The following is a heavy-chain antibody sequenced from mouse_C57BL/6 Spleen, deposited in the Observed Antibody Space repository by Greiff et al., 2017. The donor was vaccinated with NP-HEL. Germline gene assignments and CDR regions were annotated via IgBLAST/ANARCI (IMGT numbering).Heavy chain of an antibody. CDR3: ARGDYDAWGLAY. CDR2: ISDGGSYT. V-gene: IGHV5-4*01. D-gene: IGHD2-4*01. Sequence: EVQGVESGGGLVKPGGSLKLSCAASGFTFSSYAMSWVRQTPEKRLEWVATISDGGSYTYYPDNVKGRFTISRDNAKNNLYLQMSHLKSEDTAMYYCARGDYDAWGLAYWGQGTLVTVSA. CDR1: GFTFSSYA. J-gene: IGHJ3*01.